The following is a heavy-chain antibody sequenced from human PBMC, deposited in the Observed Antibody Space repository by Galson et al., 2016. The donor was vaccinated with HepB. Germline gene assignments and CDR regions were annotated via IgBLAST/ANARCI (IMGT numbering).Heavy chain of an antibody. D-gene: IGHD1-1*01. CDR2: ISSSSSSI. CDR1: ASIFSSYS. Sequence: SLRLSCAASASIFSSYSMNWVRQAPGRGLEWVSSISSSSSSIHYADSVRGRFTISRDNAQSSLYLEMNSLRAEDTAVYYCATTGNTDYYYYMDVWGKGTTVTDSS. J-gene: IGHJ6*03. CDR3: ATTGNTDYYYYMDV. V-gene: IGHV3-21*01.